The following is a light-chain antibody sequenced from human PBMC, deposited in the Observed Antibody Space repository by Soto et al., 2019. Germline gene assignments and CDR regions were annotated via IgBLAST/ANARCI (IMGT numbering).Light chain of an antibody. V-gene: IGKV3-20*01. CDR1: QSVKSSY. CDR3: HQYATSPRT. Sequence: IVLTQSPGTLSLSPGERATLPCRASQSVKSSYLAWYQHKPGQAPGLLIYGASSRATGIPDGFSGSGSGTDFNLTVNRLAPEDFAVYYCHQYATSPRTFGQGTKVDIK. CDR2: GAS. J-gene: IGKJ1*01.